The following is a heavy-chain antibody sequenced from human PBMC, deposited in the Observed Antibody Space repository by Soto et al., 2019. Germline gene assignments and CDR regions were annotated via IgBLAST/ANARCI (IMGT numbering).Heavy chain of an antibody. V-gene: IGHV1-8*01. J-gene: IGHJ4*02. CDR3: ARGWEQQLVDY. CDR1: GYTFTSYD. D-gene: IGHD6-13*01. Sequence: ASVKVPCQASGYTFTSYDINWVRQATGQGLEWMGWMNPNSGNTGYAQKFQGRVTMTRNTSISTAYMELSSLRSEDTAVYYCARGWEQQLVDYWGQGTLVTVSS. CDR2: MNPNSGNT.